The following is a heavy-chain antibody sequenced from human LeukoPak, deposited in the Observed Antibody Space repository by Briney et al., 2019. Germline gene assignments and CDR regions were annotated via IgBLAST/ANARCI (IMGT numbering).Heavy chain of an antibody. CDR1: GYTFIAYF. CDR2: INPNSGGT. Sequence: ASVKVSCKASGYTFIAYFMHWVRQVPGQGLEWMGRINPNSGGTNYARQFQGRVTMTRDTSINTAYMELNRLRSDDTAVYFCARTVGTGDPSLWGQGTLVTVSS. V-gene: IGHV1-2*06. J-gene: IGHJ4*02. CDR3: ARTVGTGDPSL. D-gene: IGHD7-27*01.